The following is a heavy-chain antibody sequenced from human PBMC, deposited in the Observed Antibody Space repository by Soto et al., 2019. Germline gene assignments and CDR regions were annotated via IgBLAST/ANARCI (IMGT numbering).Heavy chain of an antibody. CDR2: IYYSGST. V-gene: IGHV4-59*01. CDR1: GGSISSYY. Sequence: PSETLFLTCTVSGGSISSYYWSLLRQPPGKGLEWTGYIYYSGSTNYNPSLKSRVTISVDTSKNQFSLKLSSVTAADTAVYYCARVATGYAFDIWGQGTMVTVS. CDR3: ARVATGYAFDI. J-gene: IGHJ3*02. D-gene: IGHD4-17*01.